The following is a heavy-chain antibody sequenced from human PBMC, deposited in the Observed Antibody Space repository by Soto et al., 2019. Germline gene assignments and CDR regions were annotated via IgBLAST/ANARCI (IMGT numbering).Heavy chain of an antibody. Sequence: QITLKESGPTLVKSTQTLTLTCTFSGFSVTTSGASVAWIRQPPGKALEWLALIYWDDDKRYSPSLKTRLSNTKDTSKNQVVLTMTNLDPVDTATYYCAHASTSHHQAMDVWGQGTTVTVSS. D-gene: IGHD2-2*01. CDR2: IYWDDDK. CDR1: GFSVTTSGAS. V-gene: IGHV2-5*02. J-gene: IGHJ6*02. CDR3: AHASTSHHQAMDV.